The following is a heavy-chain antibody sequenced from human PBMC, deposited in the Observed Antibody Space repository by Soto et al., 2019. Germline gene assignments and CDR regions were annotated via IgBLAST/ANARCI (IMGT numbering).Heavy chain of an antibody. CDR2: IYPGDSDT. Sequence: GESLKISCKGSGYSLTNYWIGRVRQMPGKGLEWMGIIYPGDSDTRYSPSFQGQVTISADKSISTAYLQWSSLKASDTAMYYCARLWPPMIVGGTGAFDIWGQGTMVTVSS. CDR3: ARLWPPMIVGGTGAFDI. J-gene: IGHJ3*02. D-gene: IGHD3-22*01. V-gene: IGHV5-51*01. CDR1: GYSLTNYW.